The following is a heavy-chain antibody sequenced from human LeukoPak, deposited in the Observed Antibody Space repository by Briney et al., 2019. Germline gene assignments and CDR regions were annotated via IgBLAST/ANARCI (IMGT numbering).Heavy chain of an antibody. Sequence: GESPKISRKGSGYSFTSYCIGWVRQMPGKGPGGMGIIYPGDSDTRYSPSFQGPVTISADKSISTAYLQWSSLKASDTAMYYCARQRGYSYGWYMDVWGKGTTVTVSS. CDR3: ARQRGYSYGWYMDV. J-gene: IGHJ6*03. CDR1: GYSFTSYC. V-gene: IGHV5-51*01. D-gene: IGHD5-18*01. CDR2: IYPGDSDT.